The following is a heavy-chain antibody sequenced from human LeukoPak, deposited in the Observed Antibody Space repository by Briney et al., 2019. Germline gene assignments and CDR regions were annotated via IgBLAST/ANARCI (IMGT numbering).Heavy chain of an antibody. CDR1: GYSFSSYW. CDR2: IYPGDSDT. Sequence: GESLKISCQGSGYSFSSYWIGWVHQMPGKGLEWMGIIYPGDSDTRYSPSFQGQVTISADKSISTAYLQWSSLKASDTAMYYCARHRTPDAFDIWGQGTMVTVSS. CDR3: ARHRTPDAFDI. V-gene: IGHV5-51*07. J-gene: IGHJ3*02.